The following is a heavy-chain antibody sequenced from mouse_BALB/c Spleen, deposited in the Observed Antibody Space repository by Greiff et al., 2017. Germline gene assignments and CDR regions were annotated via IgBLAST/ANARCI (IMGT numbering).Heavy chain of an antibody. Sequence: EVMLVESGGGLVKPGGSLKLSCAASGFTFSSYAMSWVRQSPEKRLEWVASISSGGSNYYPDSVKGRFTISRDNARNILYLQMSSLRSEDTAMYYGANGYDYYAMDYWGQGTSVTVSS. CDR3: ANGYDYYAMDY. CDR1: GFTFSSYA. J-gene: IGHJ4*01. D-gene: IGHD2-14*01. V-gene: IGHV5-6-5*01. CDR2: ISSGGSN.